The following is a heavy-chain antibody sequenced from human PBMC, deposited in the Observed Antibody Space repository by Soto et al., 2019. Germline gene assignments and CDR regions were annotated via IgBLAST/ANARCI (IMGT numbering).Heavy chain of an antibody. CDR2: VSHDGRNT. CDR3: AKGGRQCLATSDFNY. J-gene: IGHJ4*02. V-gene: IGHV3-30*18. CDR1: GFTFSDYA. D-gene: IGHD6-19*01. Sequence: VQLVESGGGVVQPGRSLRLSCAASGFTFSDYAMHWVRQAPGKGLEWVAVVSHDGRNTHYADSVKGRFTISRDSSKNKVPLEVTSLRAEATAAYYCAKGGRQCLATSDFNYWGQGALVTVSS.